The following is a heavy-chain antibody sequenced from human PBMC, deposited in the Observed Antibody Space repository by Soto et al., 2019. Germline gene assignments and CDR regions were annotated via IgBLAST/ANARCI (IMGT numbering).Heavy chain of an antibody. CDR2: IIPNIGKA. Sequence: SVKVYRKASGDTFTSYGISWVRQAPGQGLEWMGGIIPNIGKANYAQKLQGRVTITADKSTSTAYMELSSLRSEDTAVYYCAGESLSTYDGCRSGYYSYGMDVWGQGTTVTVYS. J-gene: IGHJ6*02. CDR3: AGESLSTYDGCRSGYYSYGMDV. CDR1: GDTFTSYG. V-gene: IGHV1-69*10. D-gene: IGHD3-3*01.